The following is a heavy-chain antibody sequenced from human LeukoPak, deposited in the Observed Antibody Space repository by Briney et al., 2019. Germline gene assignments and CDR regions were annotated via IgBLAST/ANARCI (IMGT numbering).Heavy chain of an antibody. CDR2: VYFSGHT. CDR3: GRVRTGNTGSPEYFED. CDR1: GGSISRSDYY. J-gene: IGHJ1*01. D-gene: IGHD5-12*01. V-gene: IGHV4-39*07. Sequence: SETLSLTCTVSGGSISRSDYYWGWIRQPPGEGLEWIGSVYFSGHTYYNPSLKSRVTILADTSKNQFSLRLNSVTAADTAVYFCGRVRTGNTGSPEYFEDWGQGTLVTVSS.